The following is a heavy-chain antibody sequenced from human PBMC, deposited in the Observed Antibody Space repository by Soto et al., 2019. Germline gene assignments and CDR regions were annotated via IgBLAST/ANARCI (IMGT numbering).Heavy chain of an antibody. V-gene: IGHV3-72*01. J-gene: IGHJ6*03. CDR3: ARAFGNYYMDV. CDR1: GFTFSDHY. D-gene: IGHD3-10*01. Sequence: PGGSLRLSCAASGFTFSDHYMDWVRQAPGKGLEWVGRTRNKANSYTTEYAASVKGRFTISRDDSKNSLYLQMNSLKTEDTAVYYCARAFGNYYMDVWGKGTTVTVSS. CDR2: TRNKANSYTT.